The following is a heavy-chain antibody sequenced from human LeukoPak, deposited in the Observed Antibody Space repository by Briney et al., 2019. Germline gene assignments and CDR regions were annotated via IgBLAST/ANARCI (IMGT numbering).Heavy chain of an antibody. CDR3: ARGVYCSSTSCYFDP. CDR1: GGSISSYY. CDR2: IYYSGST. D-gene: IGHD2-2*01. V-gene: IGHV4-59*12. Sequence: SETLSLTCTVSGGSISSYYWSWIRQPPGKGLEWIGYIYYSGSTNYNPSLKSRVTISVDTSKNQFSLKLSSVTAADTAVYYCARGVYCSSTSCYFDPWGQGTLVTVSS. J-gene: IGHJ5*02.